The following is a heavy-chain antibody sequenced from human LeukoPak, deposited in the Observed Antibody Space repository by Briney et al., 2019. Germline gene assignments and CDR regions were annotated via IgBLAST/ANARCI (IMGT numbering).Heavy chain of an antibody. J-gene: IGHJ6*02. Sequence: PSQTLSLTCTVSGGSISSGGYYWSWIRQHPGKGLEWIGYIYYSGSTYYNPSLKSRVTISVDTSKNQFSLKLSSVTAADTAVYYCARGTMTRPRIGNYYGMDVGGQGTTVTVSS. CDR1: GGSISSGGYY. CDR2: IYYSGST. V-gene: IGHV4-31*03. CDR3: ARGTMTRPRIGNYYGMDV. D-gene: IGHD3-22*01.